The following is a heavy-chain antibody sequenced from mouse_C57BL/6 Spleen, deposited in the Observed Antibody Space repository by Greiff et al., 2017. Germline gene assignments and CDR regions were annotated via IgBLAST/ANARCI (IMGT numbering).Heavy chain of an antibody. Sequence: EVQLKESGPELVKPGASVKIPCKASGYTFTDYNMDWVKQSHGKSLEWIGDINPNNGGTIYNQKFKGKATLTVDKSSSTAYMELRSLTSEDTAVYYCARRAVVAGDYFDYWGQGTTLTVSS. D-gene: IGHD1-1*01. CDR1: GYTFTDYN. CDR3: ARRAVVAGDYFDY. V-gene: IGHV1-18*01. CDR2: INPNNGGT. J-gene: IGHJ2*01.